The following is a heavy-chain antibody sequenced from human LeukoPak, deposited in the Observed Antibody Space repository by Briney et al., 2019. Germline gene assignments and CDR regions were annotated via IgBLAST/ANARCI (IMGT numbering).Heavy chain of an antibody. J-gene: IGHJ4*02. CDR3: ARDRGTMIRGDHGVDF. CDR1: GGSISTYY. Sequence: PSETLSLTCTVSGGSISTYYWSWIRQPPGKGLEWIGYVYYSGSTNYNPSLKSRVTISVDTSKNQFSLKLSSVTAADTPLYYCARDRGTMIRGDHGVDFWGQGTLVTVSS. CDR2: VYYSGST. V-gene: IGHV4-59*01. D-gene: IGHD3-10*01.